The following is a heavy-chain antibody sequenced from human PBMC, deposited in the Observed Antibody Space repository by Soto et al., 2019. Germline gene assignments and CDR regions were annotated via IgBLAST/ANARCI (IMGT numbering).Heavy chain of an antibody. Sequence: GGSLRLSCAASGFTFSSYAMSWVRQAPGKGLEWVSAISGSGGSTYYADSVKGRFTISRDNSKNTLYLQMNSLRAEDTAVYYCAFIPPSARHVWFGDFPSLGVWGKGTTVTVSS. CDR3: AFIPPSARHVWFGDFPSLGV. V-gene: IGHV3-23*01. J-gene: IGHJ6*04. CDR1: GFTFSSYA. CDR2: ISGSGGST. D-gene: IGHD3-10*01.